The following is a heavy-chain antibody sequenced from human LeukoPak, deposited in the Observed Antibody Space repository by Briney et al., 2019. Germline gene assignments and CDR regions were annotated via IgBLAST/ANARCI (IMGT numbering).Heavy chain of an antibody. CDR2: INTDGSIT. CDR3: ATPIGARAFDY. V-gene: IGHV3-74*01. J-gene: IGHJ4*02. D-gene: IGHD6-6*01. CDR1: GFTFRSYW. Sequence: GGSLRLSCAASGFTFRSYWMHWVRQAPGKGLVWVSRINTDGSITIYADSVKGRFTISRDNAKNTLYLQMNSLRAEDAAVYYCATPIGARAFDYWGQGTLVTVSS.